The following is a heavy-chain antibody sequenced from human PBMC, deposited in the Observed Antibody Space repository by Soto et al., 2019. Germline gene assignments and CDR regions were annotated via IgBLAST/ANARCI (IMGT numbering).Heavy chain of an antibody. D-gene: IGHD2-2*02. CDR1: GGSISSYY. J-gene: IGHJ4*02. CDR3: ARVGMVVPAAIGPYYFDY. Sequence: SETLSLTCTVSGGSISSYYWSWIRQPPGKGLEWIGYIYYSGSTNYNPSLKSRVTISVDTSKHQFSLKLSSVTAADTAVYYCARVGMVVPAAIGPYYFDYWGQGTLVTVSS. V-gene: IGHV4-59*01. CDR2: IYYSGST.